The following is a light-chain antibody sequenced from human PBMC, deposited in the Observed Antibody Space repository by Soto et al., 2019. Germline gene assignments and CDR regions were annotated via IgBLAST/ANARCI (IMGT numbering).Light chain of an antibody. J-gene: IGKJ1*01. CDR3: QQYNNWPLT. CDR2: GAS. CDR1: QSVSSN. V-gene: IGKV3-15*01. Sequence: DIVXTQSPASLSVSPGERATLSCRASQSVSSNLAWYQQKPGQAPRLLIYGASTRATGIPARFSGSGSGTEFTLTISSLQSEDFAVYYCQQYNNWPLTFGQGTKVDIK.